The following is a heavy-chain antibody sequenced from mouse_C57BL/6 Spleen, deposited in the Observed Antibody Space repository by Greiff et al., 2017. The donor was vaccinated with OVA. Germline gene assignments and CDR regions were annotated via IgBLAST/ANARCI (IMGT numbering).Heavy chain of an antibody. J-gene: IGHJ3*01. CDR1: GYTFTSYG. CDR2: IYPRSGNT. V-gene: IGHV1-81*01. Sequence: VHLVESGAELARPGASVKLSCKASGYTFTSYGISWVKQRTGQGLEWIGEIYPRSGNTYYNEKFKGKATLTADKSSSTAYMELRSLTSEDSAVYFCARSEEPAWFAYWGQGTLVTVSA. CDR3: ARSEEPAWFAY.